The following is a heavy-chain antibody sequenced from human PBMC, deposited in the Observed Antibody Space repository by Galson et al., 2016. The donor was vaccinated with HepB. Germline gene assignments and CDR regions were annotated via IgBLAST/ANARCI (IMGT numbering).Heavy chain of an antibody. Sequence: SLRLSCAASGFSVSTTYMAWVRQSPGKGLESVSAIFSGGTTFYADSLMGRFTIPRDSSSNTLYLQMRSLRAEDTAVYYCARADSGSYYSSVDYWGQGTLVTVSS. J-gene: IGHJ4*02. D-gene: IGHD1-26*01. CDR3: ARADSGSYYSSVDY. CDR2: IFSGGTT. CDR1: GFSVSTTY. V-gene: IGHV3-66*01.